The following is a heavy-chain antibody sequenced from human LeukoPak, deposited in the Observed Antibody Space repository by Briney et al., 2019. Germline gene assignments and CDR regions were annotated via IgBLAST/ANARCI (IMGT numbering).Heavy chain of an antibody. V-gene: IGHV3-30-3*01. J-gene: IGHJ6*02. CDR2: ISYDGSNK. CDR1: GFTFSSYA. Sequence: QPGRSLRLSCAASGFTFSSYAMHWVRQAPGKGLEWVAVISYDGSNKYYADSVKGRFTISRDNSKNTLYLQMNSLRAEDTAVYYCARDLAGGYSSGWLYYYYYGMDVWGQGTTVTVSS. CDR3: ARDLAGGYSSGWLYYYYYGMDV. D-gene: IGHD6-19*01.